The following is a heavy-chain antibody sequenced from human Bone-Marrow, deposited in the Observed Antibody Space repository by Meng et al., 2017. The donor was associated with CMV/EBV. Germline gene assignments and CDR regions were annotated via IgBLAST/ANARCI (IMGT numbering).Heavy chain of an antibody. D-gene: IGHD1-1*01. Sequence: ASVKVSCKASGYTFTAHYFHWVRQAPGQGLEWMGWIHPHRGDTNYAQQFQGRVTLTRDTSISTAYLDLSRLRFDDTAVYYCARDLANSGRYFDYWGQGSLVTVSS. CDR3: ARDLANSGRYFDY. V-gene: IGHV1-2*02. CDR1: GYTFTAHY. J-gene: IGHJ4*02. CDR2: IHPHRGDT.